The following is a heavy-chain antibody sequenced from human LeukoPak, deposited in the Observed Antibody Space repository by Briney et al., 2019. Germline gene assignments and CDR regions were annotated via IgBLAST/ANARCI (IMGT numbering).Heavy chain of an antibody. CDR1: GYSISSGYY. CDR2: IYHSGST. CDR3: ARRVPSSGWYVDY. J-gene: IGHJ4*02. D-gene: IGHD6-19*01. Sequence: PSETLSLTCTVSGYSISSGYYWGWIRQPPGKGLEWIGSIYHSGSTYYNPSLKSRVTISVDTSKNQFSLKLSSVTAADTAVYYCARRVPSSGWYVDYWGQGTLVTVSS. V-gene: IGHV4-38-2*02.